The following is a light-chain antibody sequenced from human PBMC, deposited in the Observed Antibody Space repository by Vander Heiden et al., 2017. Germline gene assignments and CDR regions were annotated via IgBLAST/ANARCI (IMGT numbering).Light chain of an antibody. CDR1: QSINTW. Sequence: DIQMTQPPSTLSAPVGDRVTLTCRASQSINTWLAWYQQKPGKAPKPLIYKASSLESGVPSRFSGSGSGTEFTLTISSLQPDDFATYYCQQYNFYGSFGQGTKVE. CDR3: QQYNFYGS. CDR2: KAS. V-gene: IGKV1-5*03. J-gene: IGKJ1*01.